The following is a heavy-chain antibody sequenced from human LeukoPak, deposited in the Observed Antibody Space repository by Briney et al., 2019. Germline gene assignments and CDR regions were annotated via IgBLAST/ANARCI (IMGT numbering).Heavy chain of an antibody. CDR3: AKDLGPALRFLEWLFAVDY. D-gene: IGHD3-3*01. Sequence: GRSLRLSCAASGFTFSSYGMHWVRQAPGKGLEWVAVISYDGSNKYYADSVKGRFTISRDNSKNTLYLQMNSLRAEDTAVYYCAKDLGPALRFLEWLFAVDYWGQGTLVTVSS. V-gene: IGHV3-30*18. CDR1: GFTFSSYG. J-gene: IGHJ4*02. CDR2: ISYDGSNK.